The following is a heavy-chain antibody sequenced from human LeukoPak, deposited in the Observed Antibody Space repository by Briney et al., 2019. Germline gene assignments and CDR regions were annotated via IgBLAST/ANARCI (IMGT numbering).Heavy chain of an antibody. CDR3: AKSSGRSATSKYYFDY. CDR1: GFTFSSYA. V-gene: IGHV3-23*01. Sequence: GGSLRLSCAASGFTFSSYAMSWVRRAPGKGLEWVSAISGSGGSTYYADSVKGRFTISRDNSKNTLYLQMNSLRAEDTAVYYCAKSSGRSATSKYYFDYWGQGTLVTVSS. D-gene: IGHD6-19*01. CDR2: ISGSGGST. J-gene: IGHJ4*02.